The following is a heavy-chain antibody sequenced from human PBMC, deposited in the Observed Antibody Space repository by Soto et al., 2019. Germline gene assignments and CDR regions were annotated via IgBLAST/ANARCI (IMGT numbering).Heavy chain of an antibody. D-gene: IGHD1-1*01. CDR1: GGSISSSSYY. Sequence: PLETLSLTCTVSGGSISSSSYYWGWIRQPPGKGLEWIGSIYYSGSTYYNPSLKSRVTISVDTSKNQFSLKLSSVTAADTAVYYCARHSLSQLELVPGGMDVWGQGTTVTVSS. J-gene: IGHJ6*02. V-gene: IGHV4-39*01. CDR2: IYYSGST. CDR3: ARHSLSQLELVPGGMDV.